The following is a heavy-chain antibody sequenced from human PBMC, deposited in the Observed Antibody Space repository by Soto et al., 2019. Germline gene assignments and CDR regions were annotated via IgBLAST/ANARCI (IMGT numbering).Heavy chain of an antibody. CDR2: ISSSSSYT. J-gene: IGHJ4*02. CDR1: GFTFSDYY. CDR3: ARGDIVVVPAARF. V-gene: IGHV3-11*05. D-gene: IGHD2-2*01. Sequence: QVPLVESGGGLVKPGGSLRLSCAASGFTFSDYYMSWIRQAPGKGLEWVSYISSSSSYTNYADSVKGRFTISRDNAKNSLYLQMNSLRAEDTAVYYCARGDIVVVPAARFWGQGTLVTVSS.